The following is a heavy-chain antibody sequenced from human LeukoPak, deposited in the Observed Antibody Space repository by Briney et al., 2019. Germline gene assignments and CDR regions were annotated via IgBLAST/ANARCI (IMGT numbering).Heavy chain of an antibody. CDR1: GFTFSSYG. D-gene: IGHD5-12*01. Sequence: GGSLRLSCAASGFTFSSYGMHWVRQAPGKGLEWVAFIRYDGSNKYYADSVKGRFTISRDNPKNTLYLQMNSLRAEDTAVYYCAKDSMWLLDKDGIDYWGQGTLVTVSS. V-gene: IGHV3-30*02. CDR3: AKDSMWLLDKDGIDY. J-gene: IGHJ4*02. CDR2: IRYDGSNK.